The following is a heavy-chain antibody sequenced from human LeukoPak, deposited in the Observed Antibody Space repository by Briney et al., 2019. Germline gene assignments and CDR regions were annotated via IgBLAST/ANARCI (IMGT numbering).Heavy chain of an antibody. Sequence: ASVKVSCKASGYTFTSYGISWVRQAPGQGLEWMGWISAYNGNTNYAQKLQGRVTMTTDTSTSTAYMELRSLRSDDTAVYYCARGIVDYGDYVGLFDYWGQGTLVTVSS. V-gene: IGHV1-18*01. D-gene: IGHD4-17*01. CDR3: ARGIVDYGDYVGLFDY. J-gene: IGHJ4*02. CDR1: GYTFTSYG. CDR2: ISAYNGNT.